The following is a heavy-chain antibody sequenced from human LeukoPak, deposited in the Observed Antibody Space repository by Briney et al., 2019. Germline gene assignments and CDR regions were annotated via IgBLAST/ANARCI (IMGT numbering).Heavy chain of an antibody. V-gene: IGHV3-11*01. J-gene: IGHJ5*02. CDR3: ASGSGSYYMCFDP. CDR1: GFRFSKEW. Sequence: PGGSLRLSCVASGFRFSKEWMSWIRQAPGKGLEWVSYISSSGSTIYYADSVKGRFTISRDNAKNSLYLQMNSLRAEDTAVYYCASGSGSYYMCFDPWGQGTLVTVSS. D-gene: IGHD3-10*01. CDR2: ISSSGSTI.